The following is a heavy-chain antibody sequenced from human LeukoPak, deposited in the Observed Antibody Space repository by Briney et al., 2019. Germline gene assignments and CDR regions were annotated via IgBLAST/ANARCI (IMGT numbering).Heavy chain of an antibody. CDR3: VRLWLRWGIDY. CDR2: GYYAGSGS. V-gene: IGHV4-39*01. Sequence: SETLSLTCTVSGGSISSSSYYWGWIRQPPGKGLEWVGSGYYAGSGSHYNPSLKSRVTISVDTSRNRYSLKLHSVTTADTAVYYCVRLWLRWGIDYWGQGSLVTVSS. CDR1: GGSISSSSYY. J-gene: IGHJ4*02. D-gene: IGHD5-12*01.